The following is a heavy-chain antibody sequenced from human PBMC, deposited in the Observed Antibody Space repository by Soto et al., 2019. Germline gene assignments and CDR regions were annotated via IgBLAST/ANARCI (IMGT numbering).Heavy chain of an antibody. CDR3: ASGPYFEILTGYFDP. D-gene: IGHD3-9*01. V-gene: IGHV3-21*01. Sequence: EVRLVESGGGLVKPGVSLRLSCAASGFTFSSYTMNWVRQAPGKGLECVSSISSSSTSVYYADSVKGRFTISRDNAKNSLYLQMNSLRAEDTAVYYCASGPYFEILTGYFDPWGQGTLVTVSS. CDR2: ISSSSTSV. J-gene: IGHJ5*02. CDR1: GFTFSSYT.